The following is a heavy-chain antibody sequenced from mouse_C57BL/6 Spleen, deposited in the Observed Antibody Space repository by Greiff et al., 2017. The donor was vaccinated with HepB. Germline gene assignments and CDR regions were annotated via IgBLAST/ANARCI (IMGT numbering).Heavy chain of an antibody. CDR3: AKVYGSSPWYFDV. CDR2: IWRGGST. J-gene: IGHJ1*03. D-gene: IGHD1-1*01. V-gene: IGHV2-5*01. Sequence: VQLVESGPGLVQPSQSLSITCTVSGFSLTSYGVHWVRQSPGKGLEWLGVIWRGGSTDYNAAFMSRLSITKDNSKSQVFFKMNSLQADDTAIYYCAKVYGSSPWYFDVWGTGTTVTVSS. CDR1: GFSLTSYG.